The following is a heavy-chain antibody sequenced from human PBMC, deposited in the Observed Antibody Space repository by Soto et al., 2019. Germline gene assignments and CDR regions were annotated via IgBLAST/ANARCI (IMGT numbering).Heavy chain of an antibody. CDR2: ISGSGGST. J-gene: IGHJ1*01. D-gene: IGHD2-15*01. Sequence: GGSLRLSCAASGFTFSSYAMSWVRQAPGKGLEWVSAISGSGGSTYYADSVKGRFTISRDNSKNTLYLQMNSLRAEDTAVYYCAKVGTGWVAATPAYFQHWGQGTLVTVSS. V-gene: IGHV3-23*01. CDR1: GFTFSSYA. CDR3: AKVGTGWVAATPAYFQH.